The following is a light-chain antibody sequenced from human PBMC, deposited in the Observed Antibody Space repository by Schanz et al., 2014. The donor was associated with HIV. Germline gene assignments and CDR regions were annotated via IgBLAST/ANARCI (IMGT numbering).Light chain of an antibody. V-gene: IGKV3-20*01. CDR3: QQFGSSPFT. CDR2: DAS. CDR1: QTVISSY. Sequence: EIVMTQSPVTLSVSPGERATLSCRASQTVISSYLAWYQQKPGQAPRLLIYDASNRATGIPARFSGSGSGTDFTLTISSLEPEDFAVYHCQQFGSSPFTFGQGARLEIK. J-gene: IGKJ2*01.